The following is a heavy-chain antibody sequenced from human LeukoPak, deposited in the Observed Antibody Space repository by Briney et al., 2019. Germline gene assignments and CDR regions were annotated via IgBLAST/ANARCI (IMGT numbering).Heavy chain of an antibody. J-gene: IGHJ3*02. D-gene: IGHD4-17*01. CDR3: ARDLVTVAKGFDI. CDR2: ISHIGRT. CDR1: GDSFSSHY. V-gene: IGHV4-59*11. Sequence: SETLSLTCAVSGDSFSSHYWTWIRQSPGTGLEWIGYISHIGRTNYNPSLKSRVTISIDTSKNQFSLKLRSVTAADTAVFYCARDLVTVAKGFDIWGQGTMVSVSS.